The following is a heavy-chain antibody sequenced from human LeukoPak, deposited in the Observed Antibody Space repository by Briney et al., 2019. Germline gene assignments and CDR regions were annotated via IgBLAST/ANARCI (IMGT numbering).Heavy chain of an antibody. CDR3: ARTYYDSSGYHGVGWDAFDI. Sequence: SETLSLTCTVSGGSISSGSYYWGWIRQPPGKGLEWIGSIYYSGSTYYNPSLKSRVTISVDTSKNQFSLKLSSVTAADTAVYYCARTYYDSSGYHGVGWDAFDIWGQGTMVTVSS. J-gene: IGHJ3*02. CDR1: GGSISSGSYY. CDR2: IYYSGST. D-gene: IGHD3-22*01. V-gene: IGHV4-39*07.